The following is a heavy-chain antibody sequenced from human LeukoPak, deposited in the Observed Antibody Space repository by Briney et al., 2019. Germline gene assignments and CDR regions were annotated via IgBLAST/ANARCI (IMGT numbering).Heavy chain of an antibody. V-gene: IGHV1-2*02. CDR2: INPNSGGT. D-gene: IGHD2-2*01. J-gene: IGHJ3*02. CDR3: ARGGDIVVVYLGAFDI. Sequence: ASVKVSCKASGYTFTGYYMHWVRQAPGQGLEWMGWINPNSGGTNYAQKFQGRVTMTRDTSISTAYMELSRPRSDDTAVYYCARGGDIVVVYLGAFDIWGQGTMVTVSS. CDR1: GYTFTGYY.